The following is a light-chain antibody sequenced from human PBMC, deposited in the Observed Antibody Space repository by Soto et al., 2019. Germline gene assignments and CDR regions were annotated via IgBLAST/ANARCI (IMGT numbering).Light chain of an antibody. CDR3: GAWDGGLSAFV. V-gene: IGLV1-51*01. CDR1: SSNIGNSF. J-gene: IGLJ1*01. CDR2: DNN. Sequence: QSVLTQPPSVSAAPGRTVTISCSGSSSNIGNSFVSWYQQLPGTAPRLLIYDNNERPSGIPDRFSDSKSGTSATLGITGLQTGDEADYYCGAWDGGLSAFVFGTGTKLTVL.